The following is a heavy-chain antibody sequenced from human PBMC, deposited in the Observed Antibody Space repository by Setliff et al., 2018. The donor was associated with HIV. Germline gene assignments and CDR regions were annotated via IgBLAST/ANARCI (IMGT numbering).Heavy chain of an antibody. V-gene: IGHV3-33*06. CDR3: AKSGSTDYYYYMDV. Sequence: GGSLRLSCAASGFTFSSYGMHWVRQAPGKGLEWVAVIWYDGSNKYYVDSVKGRFTISRDNSEKTLYLQMNSLRAEDTAVYYCAKSGSTDYYYYMDVWGKGTTVTVSS. CDR2: IWYDGSNK. J-gene: IGHJ6*03. D-gene: IGHD2-2*01. CDR1: GFTFSSYG.